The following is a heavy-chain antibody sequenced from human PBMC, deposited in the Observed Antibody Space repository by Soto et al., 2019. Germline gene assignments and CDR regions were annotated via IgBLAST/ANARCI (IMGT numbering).Heavy chain of an antibody. J-gene: IGHJ4*02. Sequence: QVQLVESGGGVVQPGRSLRLSCAASGFTFSSYAMHWVRQAPGKGLEWVAVISYDGSNKYYADSVKGRFTISRDNSKNALYLQMNSLRAEDTAVYYCGRAAQGYCSGGSCPPDFDYWGQGTLVTVSS. CDR3: GRAAQGYCSGGSCPPDFDY. CDR2: ISYDGSNK. CDR1: GFTFSSYA. V-gene: IGHV3-30-3*01. D-gene: IGHD2-15*01.